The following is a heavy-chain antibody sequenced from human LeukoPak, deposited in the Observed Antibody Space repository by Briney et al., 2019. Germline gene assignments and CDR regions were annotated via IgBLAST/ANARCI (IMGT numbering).Heavy chain of an antibody. CDR1: GDSISSGDYY. CDR3: ARSPVTTWWFDP. J-gene: IGHJ5*02. CDR2: ISSSGST. V-gene: IGHV4-61*02. Sequence: PSQTLSLTCTVSGDSISSGDYYWSWIRQPAGKGLEWIGRISSSGSTNYNPSLKSRVTISVDTSKNQFSLKLSSVTAADTAFYYCARSPVTTWWFDPWGQGTLVTVSS. D-gene: IGHD4-17*01.